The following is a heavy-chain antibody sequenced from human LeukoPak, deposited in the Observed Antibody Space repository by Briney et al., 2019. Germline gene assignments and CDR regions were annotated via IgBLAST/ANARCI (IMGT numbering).Heavy chain of an antibody. CDR1: GFTFSSYT. CDR3: AKGCSTGSTCFLIDF. V-gene: IGHV3-21*01. CDR2: ISTSSSYI. J-gene: IGHJ4*02. D-gene: IGHD2-8*02. Sequence: GGSLRLPCAASGFTFSSYTMNWVRQGPGKGLEWVSSISTSSSYIHYADSVKGRFTISRDNSKNTLFLQMNSLRTEDAAVYYCAKGCSTGSTCFLIDFWGRGTLVTVSS.